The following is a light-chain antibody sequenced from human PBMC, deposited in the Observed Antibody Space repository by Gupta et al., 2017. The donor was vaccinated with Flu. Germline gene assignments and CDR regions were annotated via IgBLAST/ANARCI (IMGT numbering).Light chain of an antibody. V-gene: IGLV1-40*01. CDR2: ANS. CDR3: QSEDSSRNAYV. J-gene: IGLJ1*01. CDR1: SSNFGAGYE. Sequence: QSALAQPPSVSATPGQRVTISCTGSSSNFGAGYEVHWYQHLPESAPKLLIYANSDRPSGVPDRFSGSKSGISASLTITGLQPDEEADYYCQSEDSSRNAYVFGSGTRVTVL.